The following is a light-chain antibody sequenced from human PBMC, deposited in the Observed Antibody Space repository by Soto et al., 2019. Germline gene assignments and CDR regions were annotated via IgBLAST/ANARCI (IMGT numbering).Light chain of an antibody. CDR1: QSIRSSY. J-gene: IGKJ2*01. CDR3: HCQDFGNSAVYS. V-gene: IGKV3-20*01. CDR2: AAS. Sequence: IVLTQSPGTLSLSPGESATLSCRASQSIRSSYVAWYQQKPGQAPRLLIYAASARATGLPDRFSGSGSGTDFTLTISRLEPEAFAMYYCHCQDFGNSAVYSFGQGTKLEIK.